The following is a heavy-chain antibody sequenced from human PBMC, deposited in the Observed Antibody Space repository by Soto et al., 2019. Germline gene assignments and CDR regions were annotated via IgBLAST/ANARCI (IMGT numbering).Heavy chain of an antibody. V-gene: IGHV1-69*10. J-gene: IGHJ6*02. CDR2: TIPALGRT. Sequence: AASVKVSCKISGDNFKKNVFTWVRQAPGQGLEWMGGTIPALGRTHYIEKFQGRVTITVDDATRTVYMEVRDLTSEDTAIYYCARGPFRPSAMDVWGQGTTVTVSS. CDR1: GDNFKKNV. D-gene: IGHD3-10*01. CDR3: ARGPFRPSAMDV.